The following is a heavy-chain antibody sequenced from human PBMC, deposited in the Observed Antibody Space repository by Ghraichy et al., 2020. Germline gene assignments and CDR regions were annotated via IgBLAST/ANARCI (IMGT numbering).Heavy chain of an antibody. D-gene: IGHD3-10*01. CDR1: GYSFTDYY. CDR2: INPRSAVT. J-gene: IGHJ4*02. Sequence: ASVKVSCKTSGYSFTDYYVHWERLAPGQGLEWMGWINPRSAVTNYAQKFKGRVTMTSDTSISTAYLELSRLTSDDTAVYYCATYDELDYWGQGTVVTVSS. CDR3: ATYDELDY. V-gene: IGHV1-2*02.